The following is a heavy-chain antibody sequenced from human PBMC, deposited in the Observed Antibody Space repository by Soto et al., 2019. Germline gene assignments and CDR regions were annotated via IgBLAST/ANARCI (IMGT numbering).Heavy chain of an antibody. J-gene: IGHJ5*02. CDR2: IYHSGST. CDR3: ATVPDR. D-gene: IGHD2-2*01. Sequence: QLPLQESRSGLVKPSQTLSLTCAVSGGSISSGGYSWSWIRQPPGKGLEWIGYIYHSGSTYYNPSLRRRVTISVDRSKSQFSRKLSSVTAADTAVYYSATVPDRWAPGTLGTVSS. V-gene: IGHV4-30-2*01. CDR1: GGSISSGGYS.